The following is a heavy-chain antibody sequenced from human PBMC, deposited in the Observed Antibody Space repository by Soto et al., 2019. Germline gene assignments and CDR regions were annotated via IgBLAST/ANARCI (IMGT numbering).Heavy chain of an antibody. CDR2: ITGTGGNT. V-gene: IGHV3-23*01. J-gene: IGHJ6*02. CDR1: GFPLSTYG. Sequence: EVQLLESGGGLVQPGGSLRLSCAASGFPLSTYGMTWVRQAPGKGLEWVSAITGTGGNTYYVDSVKGRFTSSRDNSKNLLNPQMNTLRVGDTAVYDCATFRGYWYGLDVWGQGTTGTDSS. D-gene: IGHD3-3*02. CDR3: ATFRGYWYGLDV.